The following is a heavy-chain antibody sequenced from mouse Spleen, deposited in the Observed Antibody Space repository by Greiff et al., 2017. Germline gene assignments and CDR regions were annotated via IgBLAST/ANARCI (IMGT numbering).Heavy chain of an antibody. D-gene: IGHD2-14*01. Sequence: DVQLQESGPGLVKPSQSLSLTCSVTGYSITSGYYWNWIRQFPGNKLEWMGYISYDGSNNYNPSLKNRISITRDTSKNQFFLKLNSVTTEDTATYYCARVLGYFDYWGQGTTLTVSS. CDR3: ARVLGYFDY. CDR2: ISYDGSN. V-gene: IGHV3-6*01. CDR1: GYSITSGYY. J-gene: IGHJ2*01.